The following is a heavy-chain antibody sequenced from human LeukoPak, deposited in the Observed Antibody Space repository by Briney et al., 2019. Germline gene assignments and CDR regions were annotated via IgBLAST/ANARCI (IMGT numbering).Heavy chain of an antibody. CDR3: AREVVAVAGIYYFDY. Sequence: GASVKVSCKASGYTFTDYYMHWVRQAPGQGLEWMGWINPNSGGTNYAQKFQDRVTMTRDTSISTAYMELSRLRSDDTAVYYCAREVVAVAGIYYFDYWGQGTLVTVSS. CDR2: INPNSGGT. J-gene: IGHJ4*02. D-gene: IGHD6-19*01. V-gene: IGHV1-2*02. CDR1: GYTFTDYY.